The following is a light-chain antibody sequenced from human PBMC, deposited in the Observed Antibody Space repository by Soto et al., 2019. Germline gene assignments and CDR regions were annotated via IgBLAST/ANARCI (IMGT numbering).Light chain of an antibody. CDR1: QSVSSN. CDR3: QQRSNWIT. CDR2: DAS. J-gene: IGKJ5*01. V-gene: IGKV3-11*01. Sequence: EIVLTQSPGTLSLSPGERATLSCRASQSVSSNLAWYQQKPGQTPRLLIYDASNRATGIPARFSGSGSGTDFTLTISSLEPEDFAVYYCQQRSNWITFGQGTRLEI.